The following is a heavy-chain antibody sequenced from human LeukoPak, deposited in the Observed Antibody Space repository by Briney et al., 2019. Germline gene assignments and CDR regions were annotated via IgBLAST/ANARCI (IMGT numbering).Heavy chain of an antibody. CDR3: ARDRLSSSSWPLGY. D-gene: IGHD6-13*01. CDR1: GYTFTSYG. J-gene: IGHJ4*02. CDR2: ISAYNGNT. V-gene: IGHV1-18*01. Sequence: GASVKVSCKASGYTFTSYGISWVRQAPGQGLEWMGWISAYNGNTNYAQKLQGRVTMTTDTSTSTVYMELSSLRSEDTAVYYCARDRLSSSSWPLGYWGQGTLVTVSS.